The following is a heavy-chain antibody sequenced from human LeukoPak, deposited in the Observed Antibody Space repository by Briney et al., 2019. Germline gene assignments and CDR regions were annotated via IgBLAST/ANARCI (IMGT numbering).Heavy chain of an antibody. CDR3: ARDLRTQLVPRPPMDF. D-gene: IGHD6-13*01. J-gene: IGHJ4*02. CDR1: GFTFSDYY. CDR2: ISSSGSTI. Sequence: GGSLRLSCAASGFTFSDYYMSWIRQAPGKGLEWVSYISSSGSTIYYADSVKGRFTISRDNAKNSLYLQMNSLRAEDTAVYYCARDLRTQLVPRPPMDFWGQGTLVTVSS. V-gene: IGHV3-11*01.